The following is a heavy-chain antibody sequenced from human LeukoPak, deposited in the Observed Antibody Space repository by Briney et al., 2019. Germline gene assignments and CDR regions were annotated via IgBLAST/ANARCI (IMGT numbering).Heavy chain of an antibody. D-gene: IGHD3-10*02. CDR1: GFRFGGYA. CDR3: VRESVRDYYFDY. CDR2: IRSNALYGTS. J-gene: IGHJ4*02. Sequence: GGSLRLSCTGSGFRFGGYALSWVRQAPGKGLEWVGFIRSNALYGTSEYAASVEGRFSISRDDSNSVAYLQMNSLKTEDTAVYFCVRESVRDYYFDYWGQGTLVTVSS. V-gene: IGHV3-49*04.